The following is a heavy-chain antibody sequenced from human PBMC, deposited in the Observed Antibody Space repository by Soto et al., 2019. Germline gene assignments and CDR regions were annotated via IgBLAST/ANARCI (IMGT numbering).Heavy chain of an antibody. V-gene: IGHV4-39*01. CDR1: GVSLNSGHYY. J-gene: IGHJ4*02. CDR3: GKVLIGATRHTDVDS. D-gene: IGHD2-15*01. CDR2: IYYDEST. Sequence: SETLSLTCTVSGVSLNSGHYYWVWIRQSPGKGLAWIASIYYDESTYYNPSLKSRVTISTDKPKNQFSLTLKSVTAADTAVYYCGKVLIGATRHTDVDSWGQGALVTVS.